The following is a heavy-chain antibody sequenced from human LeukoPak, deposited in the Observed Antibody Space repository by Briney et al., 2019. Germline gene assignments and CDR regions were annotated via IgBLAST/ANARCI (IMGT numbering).Heavy chain of an antibody. CDR1: GGSISSSSSY. J-gene: IGHJ5*02. CDR3: ALRGLVRGFDP. Sequence: SETLSLTCTVSGGSISSSSSYCNWIRQPAGKGLEWIGRIYTSGSTNYNPSLRSRVTISVDTSKNQFSLKLSSVTAADTAVYYCALRGLVRGFDPWGQGTLVTVSS. D-gene: IGHD2-2*01. CDR2: IYTSGST. V-gene: IGHV4-61*02.